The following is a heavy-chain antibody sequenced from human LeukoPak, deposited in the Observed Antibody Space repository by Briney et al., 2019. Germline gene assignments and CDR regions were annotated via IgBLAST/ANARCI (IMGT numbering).Heavy chain of an antibody. V-gene: IGHV4-59*12. Sequence: SETLSLTCTVSGGSISSYYWSWIRQPPGKGLEWIGYIYYSGSTYYNPSLKSRVTISVDTSKNQFSLKLTSVTAADTAVYCCARINSLWFGESPSFDYWGRGTLVTVSS. CDR2: IYYSGST. CDR1: GGSISSYY. D-gene: IGHD3-10*01. CDR3: ARINSLWFGESPSFDY. J-gene: IGHJ4*02.